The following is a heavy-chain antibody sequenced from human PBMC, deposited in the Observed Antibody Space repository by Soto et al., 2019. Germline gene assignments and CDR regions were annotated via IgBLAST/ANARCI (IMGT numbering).Heavy chain of an antibody. V-gene: IGHV3-23*01. CDR3: AKGAEMPTIPFDY. D-gene: IGHD5-12*01. J-gene: IGHJ4*02. Sequence: EVLLLESGGGLVQPGGSLRLSCAASGFTFNTFAMTWVRQAPGRGLEWVSSINKSGGSRYYADSVKGRFTVSRDNSNNTLYLQMNSLRAEDTAIYFCAKGAEMPTIPFDYWGQGAQVTVSS. CDR1: GFTFNTFA. CDR2: INKSGGSR.